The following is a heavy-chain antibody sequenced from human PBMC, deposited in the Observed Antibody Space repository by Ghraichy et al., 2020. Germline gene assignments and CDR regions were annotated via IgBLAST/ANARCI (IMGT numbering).Heavy chain of an antibody. CDR1: GGSISSSNW. V-gene: IGHV4-4*02. CDR3: ARDDDYYDSSGHAFDI. CDR2: IYHSGST. J-gene: IGHJ3*02. Sequence: SETLSLTCAVSGGSISSSNWWSWVRQPPGKGLEWIGEIYHSGSTNYNPSLKSRVTISVDKSKNQFSLKLSSVTAADTAVYYCARDDDYYDSSGHAFDIWGQGTMVTVSS. D-gene: IGHD3-22*01.